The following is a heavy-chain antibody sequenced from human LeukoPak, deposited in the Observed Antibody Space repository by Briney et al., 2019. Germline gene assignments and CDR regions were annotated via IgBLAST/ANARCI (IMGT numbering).Heavy chain of an antibody. CDR1: GASISSFY. J-gene: IGHJ5*02. CDR3: ARDWDYYYGSGSLGFDR. Sequence: SETLSLTCTVSGASISSFYCSWIRQPPGKGLEWVGYIHGTRSTKYNPSLKSRVAISVDSSKNEFNLKLNSVIAADTAVYYGARDWDYYYGSGSLGFDRWGQGALVTVSS. CDR2: IHGTRST. D-gene: IGHD3-10*01. V-gene: IGHV4-59*01.